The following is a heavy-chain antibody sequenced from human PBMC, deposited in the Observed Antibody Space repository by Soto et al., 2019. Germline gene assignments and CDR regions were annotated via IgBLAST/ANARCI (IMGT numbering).Heavy chain of an antibody. J-gene: IGHJ5*02. V-gene: IGHV1-18*04. D-gene: IGHD6-13*01. CDR2: ISAYNGNT. Sequence: ASVKVSFKASGFTFTRYGISWVGQAPGQGLEWMGWISAYNGNTNYAQKLQGRVTMTTDTSTSTAYMELRSLRSDDTAVYYCAREWSSSWDPGNWFDPWGQGTLVTVSS. CDR3: AREWSSSWDPGNWFDP. CDR1: GFTFTRYG.